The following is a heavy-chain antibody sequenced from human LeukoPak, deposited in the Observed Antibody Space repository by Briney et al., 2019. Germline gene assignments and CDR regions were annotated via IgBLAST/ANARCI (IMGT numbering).Heavy chain of an antibody. CDR3: ARGRVVVVAATRQYYYMDV. J-gene: IGHJ6*03. CDR2: INHSGST. V-gene: IGHV4-34*01. D-gene: IGHD2-15*01. Sequence: SETLSLTCAVYGGSFSGYYWSWIRQPPGKGLEWIGEINHSGSTNYNPSLKSRVTISVDTSKNQFSLKLSSVTAADTAVYYCARGRVVVVAATRQYYYMDVWGKGTTVTVSS. CDR1: GGSFSGYY.